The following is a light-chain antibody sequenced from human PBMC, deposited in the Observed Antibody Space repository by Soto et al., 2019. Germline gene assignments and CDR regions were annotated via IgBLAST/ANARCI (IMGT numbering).Light chain of an antibody. CDR3: SSYIHPSVF. Sequence: QSALTQPASVSGSPGQSITVSCTGTSSDLDYVSWYQQHPGKAPKLLIFDVNTRPSGVPDRFSASKTDNAASLTISGRQPEDEAHYYCSSYIHPSVFFGGGTKVTVL. CDR1: SSDLDY. V-gene: IGLV2-14*03. J-gene: IGLJ2*01. CDR2: DVN.